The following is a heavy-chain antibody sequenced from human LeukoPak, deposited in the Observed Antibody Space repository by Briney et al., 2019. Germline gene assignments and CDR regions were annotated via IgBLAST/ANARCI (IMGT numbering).Heavy chain of an antibody. V-gene: IGHV1-69*04. CDR1: GGTFSSYA. Sequence: GASVKVSCKASGGTFSSYAISWVRQAPGQGLEWMGRIIPILGIANYAQKFQGRVTITADKSTSTAYMELSSLRSEDTAVYYCARAYSSSWYLFDYWGQGTLVTVSS. CDR3: ARAYSSSWYLFDY. CDR2: IIPILGIA. D-gene: IGHD6-13*01. J-gene: IGHJ4*02.